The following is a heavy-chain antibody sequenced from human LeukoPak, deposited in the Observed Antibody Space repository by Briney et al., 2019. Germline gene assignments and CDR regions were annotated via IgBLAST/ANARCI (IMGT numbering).Heavy chain of an antibody. CDR3: ARGGAYYYDSSGYYESYYFVY. Sequence: GGSLRLSCAASGFTFSSYWMSWVRQAPGKGLEWVANMKQYGSEKYYVDSVKGRFTISRDNAKNSLYLQMNSLRAEDTAVYYCARGGAYYYDSSGYYESYYFVYWGQGTLVTVSS. D-gene: IGHD3-22*01. CDR1: GFTFSSYW. J-gene: IGHJ4*02. V-gene: IGHV3-7*03. CDR2: MKQYGSEK.